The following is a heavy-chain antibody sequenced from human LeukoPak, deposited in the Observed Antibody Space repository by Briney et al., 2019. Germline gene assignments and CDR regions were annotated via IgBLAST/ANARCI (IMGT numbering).Heavy chain of an antibody. CDR1: GFTFSNYG. V-gene: IGHV3-30*02. D-gene: IGHD5-24*01. Sequence: GGSLRLSCAASGFTFSNYGMHWFRQAPGKGLEWVAHVRNDENNKYYVDSVKGRFTISRDNPKSTLYLQMNSLRVEDTAVYFCAKDPGKDGWSYFGSWGQGTLVTVSS. CDR2: VRNDENNK. CDR3: AKDPGKDGWSYFGS. J-gene: IGHJ4*02.